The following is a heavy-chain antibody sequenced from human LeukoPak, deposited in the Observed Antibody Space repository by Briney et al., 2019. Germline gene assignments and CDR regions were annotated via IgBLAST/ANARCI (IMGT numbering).Heavy chain of an antibody. Sequence: AGGSLRLSCAASGFTFSSYWMSWVRQAPGKGLEWVANIKQDGSEKYYVDSVKGRFTISRDSAKNSLYLQMNSLRAEDTAVYYCARSLGSYYYDSSGSDAFDIWGQGTMVTVSS. V-gene: IGHV3-7*01. CDR2: IKQDGSEK. D-gene: IGHD3-22*01. J-gene: IGHJ3*02. CDR1: GFTFSSYW. CDR3: ARSLGSYYYDSSGSDAFDI.